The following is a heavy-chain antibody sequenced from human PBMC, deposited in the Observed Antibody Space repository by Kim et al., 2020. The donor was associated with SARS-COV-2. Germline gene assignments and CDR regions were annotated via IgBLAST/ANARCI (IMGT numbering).Heavy chain of an antibody. V-gene: IGHV4-34*01. CDR3: AGGGGAVAGIFESPFDY. J-gene: IGHJ4*02. D-gene: IGHD6-19*01. CDR2: INHSGST. Sequence: SQTLSLTCAVYGGSFSGYYWSWIRQPPGKGLEWIGEINHSGSTNYNPSLKSRVTISVDTSKNQFSLKLSSVTAADTAVYYCAGGGGAVAGIFESPFDYWGQGTLVTVSS. CDR1: GGSFSGYY.